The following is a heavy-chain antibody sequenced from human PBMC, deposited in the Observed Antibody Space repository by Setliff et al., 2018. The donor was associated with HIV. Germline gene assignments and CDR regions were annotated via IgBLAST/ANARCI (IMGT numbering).Heavy chain of an antibody. J-gene: IGHJ5*02. CDR1: GYTFTGYY. CDR2: IDPNSGDT. D-gene: IGHD2-2*01. V-gene: IGHV1-2*02. CDR3: VRGHCNSDKCWYTWFDP. Sequence: ASVKVSCKASGYTFTGYYLHWARQAPGQGLEWMGWIDPNSGDTNYEQKFQGRVSMTRDTSISTVYMELSSLRSDDTAVYYCVRGHCNSDKCWYTWFDPWGQGTLVTVSS.